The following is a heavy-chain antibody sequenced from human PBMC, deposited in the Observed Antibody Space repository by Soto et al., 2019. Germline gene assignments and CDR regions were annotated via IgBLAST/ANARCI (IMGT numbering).Heavy chain of an antibody. D-gene: IGHD3-3*01. CDR2: IYYSGST. Sequence: PSETLSLTCTVSGGSISSSSYYWGWIRQPPGKGLEWIGSIYYSGSTYYNPSLKSRVTISVDTSKNQFSLKLSSVTAADTAVYYCARLSFGGGSYYDFWSGYPINAFDIWGQGTMVTVS. CDR3: ARLSFGGGSYYDFWSGYPINAFDI. CDR1: GGSISSSSYY. V-gene: IGHV4-39*01. J-gene: IGHJ3*02.